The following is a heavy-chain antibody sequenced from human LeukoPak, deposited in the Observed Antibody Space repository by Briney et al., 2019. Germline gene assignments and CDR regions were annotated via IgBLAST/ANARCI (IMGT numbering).Heavy chain of an antibody. CDR3: ARGPSGVVAAQPDY. CDR1: GYTFTSYG. CDR2: ISAYNGNT. Sequence: ASVKVSCNASGYTFTSYGISWVRQAPGQGLEWMGWISAYNGNTNYAQKLQGRVTMTTDTSTSTAYMELRSLRSDDTAVYYCARGPSGVVAAQPDYWGQGTLVTVSS. V-gene: IGHV1-18*01. J-gene: IGHJ4*02. D-gene: IGHD2-15*01.